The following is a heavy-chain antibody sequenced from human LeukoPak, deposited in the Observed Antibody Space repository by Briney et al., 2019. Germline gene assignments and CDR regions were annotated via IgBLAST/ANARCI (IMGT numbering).Heavy chain of an antibody. CDR2: INTISSTK. Sequence: LGGSLRLSCAASGFTFSSYDMNWVRQAPGKGLEWVSYINTISSTKYYAGSVKGRFTISRDNAKNSLSLQMNSLRDEDTAVYYCARGKIGYYYGAYDGYWGQGTLVTVSS. J-gene: IGHJ4*02. V-gene: IGHV3-48*02. D-gene: IGHD4-17*01. CDR3: ARGKIGYYYGAYDGY. CDR1: GFTFSSYD.